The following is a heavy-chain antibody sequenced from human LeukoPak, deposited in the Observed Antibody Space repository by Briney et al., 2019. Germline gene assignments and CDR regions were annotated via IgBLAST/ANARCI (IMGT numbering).Heavy chain of an antibody. CDR2: ISGSGGST. CDR3: AKDLSMGSSWYPLGY. V-gene: IGHV3-23*01. J-gene: IGHJ4*02. CDR1: GFTFSSYA. D-gene: IGHD6-13*01. Sequence: GGSLRLSCAASGFTFSSYAMSRVRQAPGKGLEWASAISGSGGSTYYADSVKGRFTISRDNSKNTLYLQMNSLRAEDTAVYYCAKDLSMGSSWYPLGYWGQGTLVTVSS.